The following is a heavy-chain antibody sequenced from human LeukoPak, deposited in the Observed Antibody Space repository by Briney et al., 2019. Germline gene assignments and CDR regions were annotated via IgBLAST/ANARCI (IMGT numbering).Heavy chain of an antibody. CDR1: GFTFDDYT. CDR2: ISWDGGST. V-gene: IGHV3-43*01. D-gene: IGHD6-19*01. Sequence: GGSLRLSCAASGFTFDDYTMHWVRHAPGKGLEWVSLISWDGGSTYYADSVKGRFTISRDNSKNSLYLQMNSLRTEDTALYYCAKAPSSGWFGNYYSYMDVWGKGTTVTVSS. CDR3: AKAPSSGWFGNYYSYMDV. J-gene: IGHJ6*03.